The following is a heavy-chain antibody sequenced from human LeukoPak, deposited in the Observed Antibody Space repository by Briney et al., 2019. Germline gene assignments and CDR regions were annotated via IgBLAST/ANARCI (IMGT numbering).Heavy chain of an antibody. Sequence: PGGSLRLSCAASGFTVINNYMSWVRQAPGKGLEWVSIIYSGGTTYYADSVKGRFTISRDNSKNTLYLQMNSLRVEDTAVYYCARDRDSSSWFGYWGQGTLVTVSS. D-gene: IGHD6-13*01. J-gene: IGHJ4*02. CDR3: ARDRDSSSWFGY. CDR1: GFTVINNY. CDR2: IYSGGTT. V-gene: IGHV3-66*01.